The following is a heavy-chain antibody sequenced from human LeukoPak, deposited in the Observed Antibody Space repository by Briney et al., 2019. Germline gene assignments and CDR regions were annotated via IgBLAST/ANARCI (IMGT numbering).Heavy chain of an antibody. Sequence: ASVKVSCKASGGTFSSYGISWVRQAPGQGLEWMGRIIPILGIANYAQKFQGRVTITADKSTSTAYMELSSLRSEDTAVYYCARDYDFWSAPGGYWGQGTLVTVSS. CDR3: ARDYDFWSAPGGY. D-gene: IGHD3-3*01. V-gene: IGHV1-69*04. J-gene: IGHJ4*02. CDR2: IIPILGIA. CDR1: GGTFSSYG.